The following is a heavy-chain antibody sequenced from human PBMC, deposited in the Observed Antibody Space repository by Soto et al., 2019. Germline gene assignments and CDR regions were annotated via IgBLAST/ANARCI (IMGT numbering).Heavy chain of an antibody. J-gene: IGHJ5*02. Sequence: GASVKVSCKASGGTFSSYAISWVRQAPGQGLEWMGGIIPIFGTANYAQKFQGRVTITADKSTSTAYMELSSLRSEDTAVYYCARESGYCSSTSCYGPFPNYGPKLNWFDPWGQGTLVTVSS. CDR2: IIPIFGTA. CDR1: GGTFSSYA. D-gene: IGHD2-2*03. V-gene: IGHV1-69*06. CDR3: ARESGYCSSTSCYGPFPNYGPKLNWFDP.